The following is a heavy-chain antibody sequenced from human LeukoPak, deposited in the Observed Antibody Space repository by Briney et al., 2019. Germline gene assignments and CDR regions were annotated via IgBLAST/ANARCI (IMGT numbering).Heavy chain of an antibody. D-gene: IGHD3-22*01. CDR3: ARVQYDSSGYPYFDY. CDR1: GGTFSSYA. CDR2: IIPIFGIA. J-gene: IGHJ4*02. Sequence: SVKVSCKASGGTFSSYAISWVRQAPGQGLEWMGRIIPIFGIANYAQKFQGRVTITADKSTSTAYMELSSLRSEDTAVYYCARVQYDSSGYPYFDYWGQGTLVTVSS. V-gene: IGHV1-69*04.